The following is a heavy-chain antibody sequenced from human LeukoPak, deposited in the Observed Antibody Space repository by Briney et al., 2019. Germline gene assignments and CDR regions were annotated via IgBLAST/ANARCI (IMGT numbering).Heavy chain of an antibody. D-gene: IGHD2-15*01. J-gene: IGHJ4*02. CDR3: ARARLDCSGGSRYIAYFDY. V-gene: IGHV3-21*01. CDR2: ISSGSSYI. CDR1: GFTFSSYA. Sequence: PGRSLRLSCAASGFTFSSYAMHWVRQAPGKGLEWVSSISSGSSYIYYADSVKGRFIISRDNAKNSLYLQMNSLRAEDTAVYYCARARLDCSGGSRYIAYFDYWGQGTLVTVSS.